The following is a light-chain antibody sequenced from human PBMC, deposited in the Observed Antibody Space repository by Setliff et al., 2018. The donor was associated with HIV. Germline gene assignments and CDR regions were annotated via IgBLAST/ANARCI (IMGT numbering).Light chain of an antibody. J-gene: IGLJ1*01. CDR3: SSYAGNKGDV. Sequence: QSVLAQPPSASGSPGQSVTISCTGTSGDVGGYNYVSWYQQYPGKAPKLLIHEVTKRPSGVPDRFSGSKSGNTASLTVSRLQAEDEADYYCSSYAGNKGDVFGTGTKVTVL. V-gene: IGLV2-8*01. CDR1: SGDVGGYNY. CDR2: EVT.